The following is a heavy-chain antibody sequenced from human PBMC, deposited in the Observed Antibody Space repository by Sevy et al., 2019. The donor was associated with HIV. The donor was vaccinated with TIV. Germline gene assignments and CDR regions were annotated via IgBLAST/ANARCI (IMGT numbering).Heavy chain of an antibody. CDR2: IYYSVST. D-gene: IGHD6-19*01. Sequence: SETLSLTCTVSGGSISSSSYYWGWIRQPPGKGLEWIGSIYYSVSTYYNPSLKSRVTISVDTSKNQFSLKLSSVTAADTAVYYCARGKQWLVLNWGQGTLVTVSS. J-gene: IGHJ4*02. CDR3: ARGKQWLVLN. CDR1: GGSISSSSYY. V-gene: IGHV4-39*01.